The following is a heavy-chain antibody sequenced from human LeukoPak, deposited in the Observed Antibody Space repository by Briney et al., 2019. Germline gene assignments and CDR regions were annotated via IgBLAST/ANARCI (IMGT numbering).Heavy chain of an antibody. CDR3: AREIAAAGTTAYYYMDV. V-gene: IGHV1-2*02. D-gene: IGHD6-13*01. J-gene: IGHJ6*03. CDR1: GGTFSSYA. Sequence: ASVKVSCKASGGTFSSYAISWVRQAPGQGLEWMGWINPNSGGTNYAQRFQGRVTMTRDTSISTAYMELSRLRSDDTAVYYCAREIAAAGTTAYYYMDVWGKGTTVTVSS. CDR2: INPNSGGT.